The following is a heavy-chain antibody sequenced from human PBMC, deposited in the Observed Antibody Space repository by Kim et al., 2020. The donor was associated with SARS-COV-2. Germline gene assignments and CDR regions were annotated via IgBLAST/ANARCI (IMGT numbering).Heavy chain of an antibody. CDR2: ISAYNGNT. J-gene: IGHJ6*02. Sequence: ASVKVSCKASGYTFTSYGISWVRQAPGQGLEWMGWISAYNGNTNYAQKLQGRVTMTTDTSTSTAYMELRSLRSDDTAVYYCATYCGGDCYSLPYYGMDVWGQGTTVTVSS. V-gene: IGHV1-18*04. D-gene: IGHD2-21*01. CDR1: GYTFTSYG. CDR3: ATYCGGDCYSLPYYGMDV.